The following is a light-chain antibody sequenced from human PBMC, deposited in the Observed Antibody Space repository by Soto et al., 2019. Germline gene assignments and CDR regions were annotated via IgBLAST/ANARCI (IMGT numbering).Light chain of an antibody. J-gene: IGKJ5*01. CDR3: QHRMNWPLT. Sequence: VLTQSPGTLYLTPGESATLSCRASQSISTSLAWYQQKPGQAPRLLIYDASKRATGIPARFSGSGSGTDFTLTISSLEPEDFAVYYCQHRMNWPLTFGQGTRL. CDR1: QSISTS. V-gene: IGKV3-11*01. CDR2: DAS.